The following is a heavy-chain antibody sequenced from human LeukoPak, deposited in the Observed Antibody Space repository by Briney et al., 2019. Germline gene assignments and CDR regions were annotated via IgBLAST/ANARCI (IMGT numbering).Heavy chain of an antibody. J-gene: IGHJ5*02. CDR1: GYDFSRHG. D-gene: IGHD3-10*01. CDR3: ARDHFGWFDP. Sequence: GGSLRLSCAASGYDFSRHGIHWVRQAPGKGLEWVTFIRHDSSNKYYADFVKGRFTISRDNSKNTLYLQMDSLRTEDTAVYYCARDHFGWFDPWGQGALVTVSS. CDR2: IRHDSSNK. V-gene: IGHV3-30*02.